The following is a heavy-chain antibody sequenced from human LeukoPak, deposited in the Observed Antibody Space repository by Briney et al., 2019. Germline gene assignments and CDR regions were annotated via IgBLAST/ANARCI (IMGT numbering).Heavy chain of an antibody. J-gene: IGHJ4*02. CDR1: GFTFSPYW. CDR2: IKSDGSST. D-gene: IGHD2-15*01. V-gene: IGHV3-74*01. CDR3: ARDLGYSFDY. Sequence: GGSLRLSCAASGFTFSPYWMHWVRQAPGKGLVWVSNIKSDGSSTSYADSVKGRFTISRDNAKKTLYLQMNSLGAEDTAVYYCARDLGYSFDYWGQGTLVTVSS.